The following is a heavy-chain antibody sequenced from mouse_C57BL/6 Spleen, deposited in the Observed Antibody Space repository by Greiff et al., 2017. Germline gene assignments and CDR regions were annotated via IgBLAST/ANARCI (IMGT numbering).Heavy chain of an antibody. CDR1: GYTFTSYW. J-gene: IGHJ4*01. CDR2: IHPNSGST. CDR3: AREFYGLYAMDY. Sequence: QVQLQQPGAELVKPGASVKLSCKASGYTFTSYWMHWVKQRPGQGLEWIGMIHPNSGSTNYNEKFKSKATLTVDKSSSTAYMQLSSLTSEDSAVYYCAREFYGLYAMDYWGQGTSVTVSS. V-gene: IGHV1-64*01. D-gene: IGHD1-1*02.